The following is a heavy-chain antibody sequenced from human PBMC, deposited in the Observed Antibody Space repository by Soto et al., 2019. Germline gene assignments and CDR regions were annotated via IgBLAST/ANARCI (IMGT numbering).Heavy chain of an antibody. V-gene: IGHV5-51*04. CDR1: GYSFTSYW. Sequence: EVQLVPSGAEVKKPGESLKISCKGSGYSFTSYWIGWLRQMPGKGLEWVGIIYPGDSDTRYSPSFQGPVTISADKPISTAYLQWNSLKASDTAMYYCARPQYDILSGYPYCFDYWGQGTLVTVSS. J-gene: IGHJ4*02. D-gene: IGHD3-9*01. CDR3: ARPQYDILSGYPYCFDY. CDR2: IYPGDSDT.